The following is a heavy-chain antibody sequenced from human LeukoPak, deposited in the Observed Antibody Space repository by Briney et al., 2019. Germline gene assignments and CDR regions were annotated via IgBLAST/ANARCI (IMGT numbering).Heavy chain of an antibody. D-gene: IGHD6-19*01. V-gene: IGHV4-34*01. CDR3: ARDQYSSGWYDQDY. CDR1: GGSFSGYY. Sequence: SETLSLTCAVYGGSFSGYYWSWIRQPPGKGLEWIGEINHSGSTNYNPSLKSRVTISVDTSKNQFPLKLSSVTAADTAVYYCARDQYSSGWYDQDYWGQGTLVTVSS. CDR2: INHSGST. J-gene: IGHJ4*02.